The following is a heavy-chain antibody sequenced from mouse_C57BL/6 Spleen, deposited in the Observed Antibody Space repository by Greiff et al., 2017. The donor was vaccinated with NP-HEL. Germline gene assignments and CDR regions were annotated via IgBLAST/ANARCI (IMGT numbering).Heavy chain of an antibody. D-gene: IGHD2-1*01. CDR3: TRPGGNSAYYAMDY. CDR2: LDPETGCT. Sequence: VQLQQSGAELVRPGASVTLSCMASGYTFTDYEMHWVRQTPVPGLEWIWALDPETGCTAYNQTFKGKAILTADKSSSTAYMELRSLTSEDSAVYYCTRPGGNSAYYAMDYWGQGTSVTVSS. J-gene: IGHJ4*01. V-gene: IGHV1-15*01. CDR1: GYTFTDYE.